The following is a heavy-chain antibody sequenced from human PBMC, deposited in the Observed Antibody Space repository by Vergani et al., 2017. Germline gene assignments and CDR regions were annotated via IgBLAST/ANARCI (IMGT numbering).Heavy chain of an antibody. CDR3: TRDRLDDIYAYFDY. V-gene: IGHV3-49*04. J-gene: IGHJ4*02. D-gene: IGHD3-16*01. CDR2: IWSKPYGGTT. CDR1: GFTLGDYA. Sequence: EVHLVESGGGLVQPGRSLRLSCSGSGFTLGDYAMTWVRQAPGKGLEWVAFIWSKPYGGTTEYAASVKGRFTISRDESKSIAYLQISSLKAEDTAVYYCTRDRLDDIYAYFDYWGQGTLVTVSP.